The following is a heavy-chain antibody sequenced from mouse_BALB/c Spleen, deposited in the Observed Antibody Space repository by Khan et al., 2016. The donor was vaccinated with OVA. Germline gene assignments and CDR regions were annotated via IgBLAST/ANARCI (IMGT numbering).Heavy chain of an antibody. CDR1: GFTFSDYG. J-gene: IGHJ3*01. V-gene: IGHV5-15*02. CDR2: ISDLAYTI. D-gene: IGHD1-2*01. Sequence: EVELVESGGGLVQPGGSRKLSCAASGFTFSDYGMAWVRQAPGKGPEWVAFISDLAYTIYYADTVTGRSTISRENAKNTLYLEMSSLRSEDTAIYYCARGGGTAPFAYWGLGTLVTVSA. CDR3: ARGGGTAPFAY.